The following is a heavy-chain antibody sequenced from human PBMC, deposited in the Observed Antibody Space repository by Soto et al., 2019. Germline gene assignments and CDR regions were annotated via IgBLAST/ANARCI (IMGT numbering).Heavy chain of an antibody. Sequence: GESLKISCKGSEYSFTNYCIGWVRQMPGKGLEWMGIIYPGDSDTKYSPSFQGQVTISADKSITTAYLQWSSLKASDTAMYYCASLSYYDSSGAFDYWGQGTLVTVSS. D-gene: IGHD3-22*01. CDR1: EYSFTNYC. J-gene: IGHJ4*02. CDR2: IYPGDSDT. CDR3: ASLSYYDSSGAFDY. V-gene: IGHV5-51*01.